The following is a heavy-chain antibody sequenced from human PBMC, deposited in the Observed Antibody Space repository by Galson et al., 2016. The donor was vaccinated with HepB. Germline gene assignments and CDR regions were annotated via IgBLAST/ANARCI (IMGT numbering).Heavy chain of an antibody. CDR3: ARDLCPGGSGSYFPRCGSDY. V-gene: IGHV1-18*04. J-gene: IGHJ4*02. Sequence: SVKVSCKASGYTFTSYGISWVRQAPGQGLEWLGWISAYNGNTNYAQNLQGRVTMTTDTSTSTAYMELRSLRSDDTAVYSCARDLCPGGSGSYFPRCGSDYWGQGTLVTVSS. D-gene: IGHD3-10*01. CDR2: ISAYNGNT. CDR1: GYTFTSYG.